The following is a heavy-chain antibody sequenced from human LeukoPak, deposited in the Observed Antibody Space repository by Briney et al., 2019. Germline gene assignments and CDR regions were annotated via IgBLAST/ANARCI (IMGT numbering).Heavy chain of an antibody. Sequence: ASVKVSCKASGYTFTSYAMHWVRQAPGQRLEWMGWINAGNGNTKYSQEFQGRVTITRDTSASTAYMELSSLRSEDMAVYYCARATFHRCSSTSCYYFDYWGQGTLVTVSS. CDR2: INAGNGNT. D-gene: IGHD2-2*01. V-gene: IGHV1-3*03. J-gene: IGHJ4*02. CDR1: GYTFTSYA. CDR3: ARATFHRCSSTSCYYFDY.